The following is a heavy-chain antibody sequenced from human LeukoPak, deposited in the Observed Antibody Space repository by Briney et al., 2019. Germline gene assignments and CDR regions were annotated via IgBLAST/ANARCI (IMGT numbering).Heavy chain of an antibody. CDR3: ARVGKQWLGRMVDGYLDY. J-gene: IGHJ4*02. CDR1: GYSISSGYY. Sequence: SETLSLTCTVSGYSISSGYYWGWIRQPPGKGLEWIGSIYHSGSTYYNPSLKSRVTISVDTSKNQFSLKLSSVTAADTAVYYCARVGKQWLGRMVDGYLDYWGQGTLVTVSS. V-gene: IGHV4-38-2*02. CDR2: IYHSGST. D-gene: IGHD6-19*01.